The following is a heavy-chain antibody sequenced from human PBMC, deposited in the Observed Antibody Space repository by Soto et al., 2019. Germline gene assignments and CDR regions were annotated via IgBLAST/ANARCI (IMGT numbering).Heavy chain of an antibody. D-gene: IGHD6-13*01. CDR1: GYTFTTYA. Sequence: QVQLVQSGAAENKPGASVKISCKASGYTFTTYALHWVRQAPGQQGQRLEWLGRITAGNGKTTYSRKVQDRVTITRDAFATAAYMEQSRLTSEDTAVYYCARGLVDYSNLDLWGQGTGVTVS. CDR2: ITAGNGKT. J-gene: IGHJ4*02. CDR3: ARGLVDYSNLDL. V-gene: IGHV1-3*05.